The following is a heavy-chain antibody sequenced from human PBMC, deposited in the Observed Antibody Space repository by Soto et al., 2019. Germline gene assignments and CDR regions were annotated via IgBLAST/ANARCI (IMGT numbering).Heavy chain of an antibody. CDR2: IHSSGRS. CDR1: GGAFRSYC. J-gene: IGHJ5*02. Sequence: QVRLQESGPQLVKPSAPLSLTCTVSGGAFRSYCWSWIGQPPGTGLEWIGKIHSSGRSNYNPSVKSRVSMSIDPSKNQFSVRLTSLTAADTAVYFCARDDPFDPWGQGILVTVSS. V-gene: IGHV4-59*01. CDR3: ARDDPFDP.